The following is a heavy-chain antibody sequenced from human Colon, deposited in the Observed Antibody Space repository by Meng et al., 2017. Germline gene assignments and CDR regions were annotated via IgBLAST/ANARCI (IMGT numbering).Heavy chain of an antibody. V-gene: IGHV1-69*14. Sequence: VQLVQSGAEVKKPGSSVKGSCKASGDTFTSNGISWVRQAPGQGLEWMGGIIPIVGKANYAQHFQGRVTITADKSTSTAYMELNSLRSEDTAMYYCARVGFDSSAFYFDFWGQGTLVTVSS. J-gene: IGHJ4*02. CDR2: IIPIVGKA. CDR1: GDTFTSNG. D-gene: IGHD6-19*01. CDR3: ARVGFDSSAFYFDF.